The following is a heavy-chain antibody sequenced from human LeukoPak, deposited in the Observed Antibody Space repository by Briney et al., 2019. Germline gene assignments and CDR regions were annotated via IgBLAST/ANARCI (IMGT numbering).Heavy chain of an antibody. CDR3: TTDGKRHMTMVRGVIFR. V-gene: IGHV3-15*01. D-gene: IGHD3-10*01. CDR1: GFTFNNAW. J-gene: IGHJ4*02. Sequence: GGSLRLSCAASGFTFNNAWMSWVRQAPGKGLEWVGRIKSKTDGGTTDYAAPVKGRFTISRDDSKNTLYLQMNSLKTEDTAVYYCTTDGKRHMTMVRGVIFRWGQGTLVTVSS. CDR2: IKSKTDGGTT.